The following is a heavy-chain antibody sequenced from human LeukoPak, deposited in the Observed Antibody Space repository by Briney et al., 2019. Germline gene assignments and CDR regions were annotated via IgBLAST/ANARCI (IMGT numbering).Heavy chain of an antibody. CDR2: IWHDATKT. Sequence: PGGSLRLSCAGSGFTFDNYAMHWVRQAPGKGLEWVAVIWHDATKTYYVDSVKGRFTISIDNSKNTLYLQMTRLRAEDTAVYYCARTMFDFWSARYPLAFIYWAQGTPVTASS. J-gene: IGHJ4*02. CDR1: GFTFDNYA. D-gene: IGHD3-3*01. CDR3: ARTMFDFWSARYPLAFIY. V-gene: IGHV3-30*04.